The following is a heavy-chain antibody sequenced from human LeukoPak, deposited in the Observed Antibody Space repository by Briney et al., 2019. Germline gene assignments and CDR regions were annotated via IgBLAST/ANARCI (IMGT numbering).Heavy chain of an antibody. Sequence: SETLSLTCAVYGGSFSGYYWSWIRQPPGKGLEWIGYIYHSGSTYYNPSLKSRGTISVDRSKNQFSLKLSSVTAADTAVYYCARVVAVAGNYYFDYWGQGTLVTVSS. CDR3: ARVVAVAGNYYFDY. J-gene: IGHJ4*02. D-gene: IGHD6-19*01. V-gene: IGHV4-34*01. CDR1: GGSFSGYY. CDR2: IYHSGST.